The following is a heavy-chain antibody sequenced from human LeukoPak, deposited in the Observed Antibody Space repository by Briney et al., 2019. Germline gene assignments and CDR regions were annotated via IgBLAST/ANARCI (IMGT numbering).Heavy chain of an antibody. V-gene: IGHV1-24*01. Sequence: ASVKVSCKVSGYTLTELSMHWVRQAPGNGLEWMGGFDPEDGETIYAQKFQGRVTMTEDTSTDTAYMELSSLRSEDTAVYYCARATYYDFWSGYYSPYYMDVWGKGTTVTVSS. D-gene: IGHD3-3*01. CDR1: GYTLTELS. CDR2: FDPEDGET. J-gene: IGHJ6*03. CDR3: ARATYYDFWSGYYSPYYMDV.